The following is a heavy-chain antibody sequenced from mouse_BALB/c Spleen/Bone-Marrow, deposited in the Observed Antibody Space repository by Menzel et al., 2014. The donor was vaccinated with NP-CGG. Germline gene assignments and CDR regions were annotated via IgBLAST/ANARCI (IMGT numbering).Heavy chain of an antibody. V-gene: IGHV10-1*02. CDR2: IRSKSNNYAT. J-gene: IGHJ3*01. D-gene: IGHD2-1*01. Sequence: DVKLVESGGGLVQPKGLLKLSCAASGFTFNTYAMNWVRQAPGKGLEWVARIRSKSNNYATYYADSVKDRFTISRDDSQSMLYLQMNNLKTEATAMYYCGRRDGNYGGFAYWGQGTLVTVSA. CDR3: GRRDGNYGGFAY. CDR1: GFTFNTYA.